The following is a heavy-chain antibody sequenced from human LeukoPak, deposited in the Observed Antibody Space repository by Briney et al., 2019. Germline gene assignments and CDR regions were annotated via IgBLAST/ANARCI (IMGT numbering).Heavy chain of an antibody. CDR1: GFTFRSYW. Sequence: GGSLRLSCAVSGFTFRSYWMHWVRQAPGKGLVWVSRINSDGSSTSYADSVKGRFTISRDNAKNTLYLQMNSLRGEDTAVYYCATYSSSWHAIDYWGQGTLVTVSS. CDR2: INSDGSST. CDR3: ATYSSSWHAIDY. V-gene: IGHV3-74*01. D-gene: IGHD6-13*01. J-gene: IGHJ4*02.